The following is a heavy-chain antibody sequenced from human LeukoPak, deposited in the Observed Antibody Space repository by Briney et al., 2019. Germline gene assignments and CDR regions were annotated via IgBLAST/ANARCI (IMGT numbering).Heavy chain of an antibody. Sequence: GGPLRLSCAASGFTFSSYAMSWVRQAPGKGLEWVSAISGSGGSTYYADSVKGRFTISRDNSKNTLYLQMNSLRAEDTAVYYCANFRIPRGLWYYGMDVWGQGTTVTVSS. CDR3: ANFRIPRGLWYYGMDV. V-gene: IGHV3-23*01. CDR2: ISGSGGST. J-gene: IGHJ6*02. D-gene: IGHD2/OR15-2a*01. CDR1: GFTFSSYA.